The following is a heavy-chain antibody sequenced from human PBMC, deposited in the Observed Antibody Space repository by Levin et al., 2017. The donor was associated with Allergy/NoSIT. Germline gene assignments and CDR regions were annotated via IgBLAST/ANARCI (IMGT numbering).Heavy chain of an antibody. CDR3: ARDRGIAAAGPRWVGWFDP. CDR1: GYTFTGYY. V-gene: IGHV1-2*06. D-gene: IGHD6-13*01. CDR2: INPNSGGT. J-gene: IGHJ5*02. Sequence: ASVKVSCKASGYTFTGYYMHWVRQAPGQGLEWMGRINPNSGGTNYAQKFQGRVTMTRDTSISTAYMELSRLRSDDTAVYYCARDRGIAAAGPRWVGWFDPWGQGTLVTVSS.